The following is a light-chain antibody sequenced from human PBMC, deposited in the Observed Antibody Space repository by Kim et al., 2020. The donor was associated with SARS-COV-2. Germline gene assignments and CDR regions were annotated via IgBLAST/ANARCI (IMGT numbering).Light chain of an antibody. J-gene: IGLJ1*01. CDR3: QAWDSSTEV. V-gene: IGLV3-1*01. CDR2: QDS. Sequence: SYELTQPPSVSVSPGQTASITCSGDKLGDKYACWYQQKPGQSPVLVIYQDSKRPSGIPARFSGSNSGNTATLTLSGTQAMDEADYYCQAWDSSTEVFGTG. CDR1: KLGDKY.